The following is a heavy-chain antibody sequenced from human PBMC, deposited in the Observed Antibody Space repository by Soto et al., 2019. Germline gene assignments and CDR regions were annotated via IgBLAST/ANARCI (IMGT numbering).Heavy chain of an antibody. V-gene: IGHV3-23*01. J-gene: IGHJ3*02. Sequence: EVQLLESGGGLVQPGGSLRLSCAASGFTFSIYAMSFVLQTPGKGLAWVSGISGSCGNTYYAESVKGRFTIPRDNSSNTVYMQMNNLTGDDTDVYYCANHANVTGLFIDAFEIWCQGTMVTVPS. CDR3: ANHANVTGLFIDAFEI. D-gene: IGHD1-1*01. CDR2: ISGSCGNT. CDR1: GFTFSIYA.